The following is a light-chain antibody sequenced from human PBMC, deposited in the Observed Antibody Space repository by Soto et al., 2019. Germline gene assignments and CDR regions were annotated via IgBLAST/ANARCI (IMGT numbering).Light chain of an antibody. CDR1: QSVDSIY. V-gene: IGKV3-20*01. Sequence: EIELTQSPGTLSLSPGEGATLSCRASQSVDSIYLAWYQQKPGQAPRLLIYGASVRATGIPDRFSGSGSGTYFTLRISRLEPEDFAVYYCQHPWTFGQGTKVEIK. CDR3: QHPWT. CDR2: GAS. J-gene: IGKJ1*01.